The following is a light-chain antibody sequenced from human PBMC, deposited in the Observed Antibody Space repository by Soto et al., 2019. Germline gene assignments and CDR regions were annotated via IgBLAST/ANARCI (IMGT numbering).Light chain of an antibody. CDR1: TGAVTSGHY. CDR2: DTS. J-gene: IGLJ1*01. Sequence: QAVVTQEPSLTVSRGGTVTLTCGSSTGAVTSGHYPHWFQQKPGQAPRTLIYDTSDKHSWTPARFSGSLLGGKAVLTLSGAQPEDEADYYCLVIFTGVGEVFGTGTKLTVL. CDR3: LVIFTGVGEV. V-gene: IGLV7-46*01.